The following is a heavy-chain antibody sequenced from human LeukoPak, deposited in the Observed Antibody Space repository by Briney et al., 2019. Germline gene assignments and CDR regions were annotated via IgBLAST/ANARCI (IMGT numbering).Heavy chain of an antibody. J-gene: IGHJ4*02. Sequence: KPSETLSLTCAVYGGSFSGYYWSWIRQPPGKGLEWIGEINHSGSTNCNPSLKSRVTISVDTSKNQFSLKLSSVTAADTAVYYCARGRGIAAAGPPFDYWGQGTLVTVSS. CDR1: GGSFSGYY. CDR2: INHSGST. D-gene: IGHD6-13*01. V-gene: IGHV4-34*01. CDR3: ARGRGIAAAGPPFDY.